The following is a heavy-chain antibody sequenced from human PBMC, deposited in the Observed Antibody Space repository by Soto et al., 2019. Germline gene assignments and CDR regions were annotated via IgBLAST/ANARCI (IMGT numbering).Heavy chain of an antibody. D-gene: IGHD6-19*01. Sequence: SDTLSLTCTVSGGSIHSYYWSWIRQPPGKGLEWIGYIYYSGTTNYNPSLKSRVTISVDTSKNQFSLKLSSVTAADTAVYYCARLGIAVYNWFDSWGQGTLVTVS. CDR1: GGSIHSYY. J-gene: IGHJ5*01. CDR2: IYYSGTT. CDR3: ARLGIAVYNWFDS. V-gene: IGHV4-59*08.